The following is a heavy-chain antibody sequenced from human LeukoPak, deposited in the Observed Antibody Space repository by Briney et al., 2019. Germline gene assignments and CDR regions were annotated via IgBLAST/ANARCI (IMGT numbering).Heavy chain of an antibody. V-gene: IGHV4-4*07. D-gene: IGHD4-17*01. CDR1: GGSLSSYY. CDR2: IYTSGST. J-gene: IGHJ5*02. CDR3: ARSLMTTVTVWFDP. Sequence: SETLSLTCTVSGGSLSSYYWSWIRQPAGHGLECIGRIYTSGSTNHNPSLKSRVSMSVDTSKIQFSLKLSSVSAADTAVYYCARSLMTTVTVWFDPWGQGTLVSVSS.